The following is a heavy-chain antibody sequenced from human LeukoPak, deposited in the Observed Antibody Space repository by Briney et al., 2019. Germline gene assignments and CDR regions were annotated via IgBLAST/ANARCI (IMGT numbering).Heavy chain of an antibody. D-gene: IGHD1-26*01. V-gene: IGHV3-23*01. CDR2: ISGSGGST. J-gene: IGHJ4*02. CDR3: AKSGSYWGYYFDY. Sequence: PGGSLRLSCAASGFTFSSYGMSWVRQAPGKGLEWVSAISGSGGSTYYADSVKGRFTISRDNSKNTLYLQMNSLRAEDTAVYYCAKSGSYWGYYFDYWGQGTLVTVSS. CDR1: GFTFSSYG.